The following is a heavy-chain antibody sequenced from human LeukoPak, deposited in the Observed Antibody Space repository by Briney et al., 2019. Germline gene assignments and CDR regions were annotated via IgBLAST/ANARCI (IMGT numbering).Heavy chain of an antibody. Sequence: PGGSLRLSCAASGFTFSSYGMHWVRQAPGKGLEWVAFIHYDGSNKYYADSVKGRFTISRDNSKNTLYLQMNSLRVDDTAVYYCAKVRGYSSSDYWGQGTLVTVSS. CDR2: IHYDGSNK. V-gene: IGHV3-30*02. CDR3: AKVRGYSSSDY. D-gene: IGHD6-6*01. CDR1: GFTFSSYG. J-gene: IGHJ4*02.